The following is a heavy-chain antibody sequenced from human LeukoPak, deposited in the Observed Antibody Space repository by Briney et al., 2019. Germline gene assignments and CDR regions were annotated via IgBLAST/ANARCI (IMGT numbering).Heavy chain of an antibody. Sequence: SESLSLTCTVSGVSVTSYYWNWVRQRPGKGLEWTGYISYNERMDYGPTIKRLVTMSLDTSKKQFSLKLTSVTAADTGMYYCARGYCSDDICPVFPSWGQGTLVTVSS. D-gene: IGHD2-15*01. CDR2: ISYNERM. V-gene: IGHV4-59*02. J-gene: IGHJ5*02. CDR3: ARGYCSDDICPVFPS. CDR1: GVSVTSYY.